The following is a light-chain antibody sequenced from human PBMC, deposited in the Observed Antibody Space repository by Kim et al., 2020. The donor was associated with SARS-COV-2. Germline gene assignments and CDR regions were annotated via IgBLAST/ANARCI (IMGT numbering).Light chain of an antibody. Sequence: SPVERATLSCRASQSFSSNLAWYQQKPGQAPRLLIYGASTSATGIPARFSGSGSGTEFTLTISSLQSEDFAVYYCQQYNNWPPWTFGQGTKVDIK. J-gene: IGKJ1*01. V-gene: IGKV3-15*01. CDR3: QQYNNWPPWT. CDR1: QSFSSN. CDR2: GAS.